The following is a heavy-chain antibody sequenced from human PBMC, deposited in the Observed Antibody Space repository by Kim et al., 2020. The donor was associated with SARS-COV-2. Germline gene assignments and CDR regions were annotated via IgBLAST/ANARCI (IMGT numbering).Heavy chain of an antibody. CDR3: ARGAHGFGQWDLSFDY. J-gene: IGHJ4*02. D-gene: IGHD3-16*01. CDR2: IYYSGST. V-gene: IGHV4-39*07. CDR1: GGSISSSSYY. Sequence: SETLSLTCTVSGGSISSSSYYWGWIRQPPGKGLEWIGSIYYSGSTYYNPSLKSRVTISVDTSKNQFSLKLSSVTAADTAVYYCARGAHGFGQWDLSFDYWGQGTLVTVSS.